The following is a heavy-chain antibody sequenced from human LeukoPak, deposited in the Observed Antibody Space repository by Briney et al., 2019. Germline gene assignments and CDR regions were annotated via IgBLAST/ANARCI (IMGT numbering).Heavy chain of an antibody. D-gene: IGHD2-15*01. Sequence: SETLSLTCAVYGGSFSDYYWSWIRQPPGKGLEWIGEINHSGTTNYNPSLKSRVTISVDTSKNQFSLKMTSVTAADTAVYYCAREESGYCSGGSCSRGWFDPWGLGNGVTVSS. CDR1: GGSFSDYY. V-gene: IGHV4-34*01. CDR2: INHSGTT. J-gene: IGHJ5*02. CDR3: AREESGYCSGGSCSRGWFDP.